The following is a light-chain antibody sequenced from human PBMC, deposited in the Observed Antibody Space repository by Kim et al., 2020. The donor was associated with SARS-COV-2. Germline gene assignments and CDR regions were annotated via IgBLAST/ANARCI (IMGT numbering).Light chain of an antibody. J-gene: IGKJ2*01. CDR3: LQHKTLPYT. CDR2: GAS. V-gene: IGKV1-17*03. CDR1: QGISSF. Sequence: SASVGDRVTLTCRASQGISSFLAWIQQKPGKAPKRLIYGASTLQSGVPSRFSGSGSGTEFTLTISSLQPEDFATYFCLQHKTLPYTFGQGTKLEI.